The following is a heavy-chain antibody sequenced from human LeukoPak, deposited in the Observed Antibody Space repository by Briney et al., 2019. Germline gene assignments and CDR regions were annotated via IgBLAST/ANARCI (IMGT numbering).Heavy chain of an antibody. CDR2: ISGSGGST. D-gene: IGHD3-10*01. Sequence: GGSLRLSCAASGFAFSSYAMSWVRQAPGKGLEWVSAISGSGGSTYYADSVKGRFTISRDNSKNTLYLQMNSLRAEDTAVYYCAKEGKKVVRGVSVEDYGMDVWGQGTTVTVSS. CDR1: GFAFSSYA. V-gene: IGHV3-23*01. CDR3: AKEGKKVVRGVSVEDYGMDV. J-gene: IGHJ6*02.